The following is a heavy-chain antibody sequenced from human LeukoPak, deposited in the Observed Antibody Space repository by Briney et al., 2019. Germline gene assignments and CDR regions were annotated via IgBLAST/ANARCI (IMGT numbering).Heavy chain of an antibody. D-gene: IGHD6-19*01. CDR1: GGSFSGYY. CDR2: INHSGST. V-gene: IGHV4-34*01. CDR3: ARVRVSGWSLPFDY. Sequence: PSETLSLTCAVYGGSFSGYYWSWIRQPPGKGLEWIGEINHSGSTYYNLSLKSRVTISVDTSKNQFSLKLSSVTAADTAVYYCARVRVSGWSLPFDYWGQGALVTVSS. J-gene: IGHJ4*02.